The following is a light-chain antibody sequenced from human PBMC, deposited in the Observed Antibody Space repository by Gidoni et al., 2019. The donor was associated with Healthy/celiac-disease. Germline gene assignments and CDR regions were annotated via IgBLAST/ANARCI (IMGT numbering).Light chain of an antibody. CDR1: SSKIGAGYD. CDR3: QSYDSSLSGDVV. V-gene: IGLV1-40*01. CDR2: GNS. Sequence: QSVLTQPPSVSEAPGQRVTISCTGSSSKIGAGYDVHWYQQLPGKAPILLIYGNSNRPSGVPDRFSGSKSCTSASLAITGLQSEDEADYYCQSYDSSLSGDVVFGGGTKLTVL. J-gene: IGLJ2*01.